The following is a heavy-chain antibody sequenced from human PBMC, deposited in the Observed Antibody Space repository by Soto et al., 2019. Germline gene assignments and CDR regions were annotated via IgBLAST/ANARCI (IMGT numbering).Heavy chain of an antibody. CDR3: ARSDIAAGMSMDV. CDR2: IKQDGSER. V-gene: IGHV3-7*03. J-gene: IGHJ6*02. CDR1: GFTFSSYW. D-gene: IGHD6-13*01. Sequence: EVQLVESGGGLVQPGGSLRLSCAASGFTFSSYWMSWVRQAPGKGLEWVANIKQDGSERYYVDTVKGRITISRDNAKNSVYLQMNSLRAGDTAVYYFARSDIAAGMSMDVWGQGTTVTVSS.